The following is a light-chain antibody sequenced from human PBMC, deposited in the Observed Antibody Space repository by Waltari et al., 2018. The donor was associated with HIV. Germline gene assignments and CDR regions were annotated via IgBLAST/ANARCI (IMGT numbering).Light chain of an antibody. J-gene: IGLJ3*02. Sequence: QSVLTQPPSVSAAPGQKVTISCSRSSPNLGKDSVSRYQHVPGAAPRLLIYDNSKRPSGIPDRFSGSESGTSATLAITGLQTGDEADYYCGTWDRTLGGGVFGGGTKLTVL. CDR3: GTWDRTLGGGV. CDR2: DNS. CDR1: SPNLGKDS. V-gene: IGLV1-51*01.